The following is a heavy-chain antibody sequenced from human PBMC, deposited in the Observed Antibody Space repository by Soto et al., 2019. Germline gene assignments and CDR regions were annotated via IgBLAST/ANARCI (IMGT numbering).Heavy chain of an antibody. V-gene: IGHV1-18*01. J-gene: IGHJ4*02. CDR3: ASGSITIFGVAVDY. CDR2: ISAYNGNT. Sequence: QVQLVQSGAEVKKPGASVKVSCKASGYTFTSYGISGVRQATGQGLEWMGWISAYNGNTNYAQKLPGRVTMTTDTPTSTASMELRSLRSDDTAVYYCASGSITIFGVAVDYWGRGTLVTVSS. CDR1: GYTFTSYG. D-gene: IGHD3-3*01.